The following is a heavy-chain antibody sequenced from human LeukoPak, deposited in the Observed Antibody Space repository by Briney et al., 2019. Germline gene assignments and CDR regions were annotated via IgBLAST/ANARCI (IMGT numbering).Heavy chain of an antibody. Sequence: GGSLRLSCAASGFTFSSYVMHWVRQAPGKGLEWVAVISHDGSYKYYTDSVKGRFTISRDNSKNTLYLQMNSLRAEDTAVYYCATVRDSTAEFDYWGQGTLLTVSS. D-gene: IGHD2/OR15-2a*01. J-gene: IGHJ4*02. V-gene: IGHV3-30*03. CDR1: GFTFSSYV. CDR2: ISHDGSYK. CDR3: ATVRDSTAEFDY.